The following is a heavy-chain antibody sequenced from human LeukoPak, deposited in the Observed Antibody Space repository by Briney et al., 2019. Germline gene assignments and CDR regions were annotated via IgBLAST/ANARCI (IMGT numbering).Heavy chain of an antibody. V-gene: IGHV4-4*07. CDR3: VFSSGYYTYHY. CDR1: GGSISSYY. D-gene: IGHD3-22*01. J-gene: IGHJ4*02. CDR2: IYTSGST. Sequence: SETLTLTCTVSGGSISSYYWSWIRQPAGKGLEWIGRIYTSGSTNYNPSLKSRVTMSVDKSKNQFSLKLSSVTAADTAVHYSVFSSGYYTYHYWGQGTLVTVSS.